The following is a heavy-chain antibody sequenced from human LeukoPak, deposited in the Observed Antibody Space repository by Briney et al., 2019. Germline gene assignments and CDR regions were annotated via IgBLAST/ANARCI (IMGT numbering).Heavy chain of an antibody. V-gene: IGHV3-21*01. CDR1: GFTFSNYA. Sequence: GGSLRLSCAASGFTFSNYAMNWARQAPGKGLEWVSSISGGSTDIYYADSVRGRFTISRDNAKNSLYLQINSLRAEDMAIYYCVRRGYYDSSGYDYWGQGTLVTVSS. CDR3: VRRGYYDSSGYDY. D-gene: IGHD3-22*01. J-gene: IGHJ4*02. CDR2: ISGGSTDI.